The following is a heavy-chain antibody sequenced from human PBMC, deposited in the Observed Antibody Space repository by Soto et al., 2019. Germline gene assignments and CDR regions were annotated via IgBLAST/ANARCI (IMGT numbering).Heavy chain of an antibody. CDR1: GYSFISYW. V-gene: IGHV5-51*01. CDR2: IYPGDSDT. D-gene: IGHD5-12*01. Sequence: PGESLKISCKGFGYSFISYWIGWVRQMPGKGLEWMGIIYPGDSDTRYSPSFQGQVTISADRSISTAYLQWSSLKASDTAMYFCARWWDDAGYDYIDYWGQGTLVTVSS. CDR3: ARWWDDAGYDYIDY. J-gene: IGHJ4*02.